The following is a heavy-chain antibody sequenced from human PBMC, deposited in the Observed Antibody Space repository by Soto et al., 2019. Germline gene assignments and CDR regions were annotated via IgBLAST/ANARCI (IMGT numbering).Heavy chain of an antibody. CDR2: TSNDGKKV. CDR1: GFSLSSYA. CDR3: AKAGEVFGLVIFAYLDS. D-gene: IGHD2-21*01. Sequence: QVQLVESGGGVVQPGTSLRVSCEVAGFSLSSYAIHWVRQAPGKGLERVDVTSNDGKKVSYADSVKGRFTVSRDNSKNTVALQMNSLRSEDTAVYFCAKAGEVFGLVIFAYLDSWGQGSLVTVSA. V-gene: IGHV3-30*18. J-gene: IGHJ4*02.